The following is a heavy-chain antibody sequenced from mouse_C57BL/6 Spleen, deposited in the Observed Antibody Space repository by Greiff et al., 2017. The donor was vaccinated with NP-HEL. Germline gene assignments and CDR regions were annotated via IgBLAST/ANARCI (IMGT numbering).Heavy chain of an antibody. J-gene: IGHJ4*01. CDR1: GYAFTNYL. CDR3: ARGAKGGMDY. CDR2: INPGSGGT. D-gene: IGHD1-3*01. V-gene: IGHV1-54*01. Sequence: QVQLQQSGAELVRPGTSVKVSCKASGYAFTNYLIEWVKQRPGQGLEWIGVINPGSGGTNYNEKFKGKATLPADKSSSTAYMQLSSLTSEDSAVYFCARGAKGGMDYWGQGTSVTVSS.